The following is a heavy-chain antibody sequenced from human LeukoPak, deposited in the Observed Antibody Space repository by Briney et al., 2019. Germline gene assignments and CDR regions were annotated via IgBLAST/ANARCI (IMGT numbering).Heavy chain of an antibody. CDR2: MNPNSGNT. V-gene: IGHV1-8*01. D-gene: IGHD6-19*01. CDR3: ARGLGIAVAGTFAY. J-gene: IGHJ4*02. Sequence: ASVKVSCKASGYTFTSYDINWVRQATGQGLEWMGWMNPNSGNTGYAQKFQGRVTMTRNTSISTAYMELSSLRSEDTAVYYCARGLGIAVAGTFAYWGQGILVTVSS. CDR1: GYTFTSYD.